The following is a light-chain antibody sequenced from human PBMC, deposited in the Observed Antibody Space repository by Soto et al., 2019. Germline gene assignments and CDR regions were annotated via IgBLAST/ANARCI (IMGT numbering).Light chain of an antibody. V-gene: IGKV3-11*01. J-gene: IGKJ4*01. CDR2: DAS. CDR3: QQHSNWPLT. Sequence: EIELIQSPSTLSLSLGERATLSCRASQSVSSSLAWYQQNPGQAPRLLIFDASNRATGIPVRFSGSGSGTDFTLTISSLEPEDFTVYYCQQHSNWPLTFGGGTKVDIK. CDR1: QSVSSS.